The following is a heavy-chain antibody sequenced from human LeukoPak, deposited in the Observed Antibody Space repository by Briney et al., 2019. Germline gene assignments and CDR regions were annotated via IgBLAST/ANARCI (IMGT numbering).Heavy chain of an antibody. V-gene: IGHV4-61*02. J-gene: IGHJ5*02. CDR2: IYTSGST. CDR3: ARVSVADTYYYDSSGDTWFDP. CDR1: GGSISSGSYY. Sequence: SETLSLTCTVSGGSISSGSYYWSWIRQPAGKGLEWIGRIYTSGSTNYNPSLKSRVTMSVDTSKNQFSLKLSSVTAADTAVYYCARVSVADTYYYDSSGDTWFDPWGQGTLVTVSS. D-gene: IGHD3-22*01.